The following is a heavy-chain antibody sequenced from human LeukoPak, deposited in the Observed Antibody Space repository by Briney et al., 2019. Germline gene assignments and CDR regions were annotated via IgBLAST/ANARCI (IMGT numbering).Heavy chain of an antibody. V-gene: IGHV1-18*01. CDR1: GYSFASYD. J-gene: IGHJ4*02. D-gene: IGHD6-19*01. CDR2: ISAYNGNT. CDR3: ARVGQYSSGWFDY. Sequence: ASVKVSCKASGYSFASYDISWVRQAPGQGLECMGWISAYNGNTHYAQKFQGRVTMTTDTSTSTAYMELRSLRSDDTAVYYCARVGQYSSGWFDYWGQGTLVTVS.